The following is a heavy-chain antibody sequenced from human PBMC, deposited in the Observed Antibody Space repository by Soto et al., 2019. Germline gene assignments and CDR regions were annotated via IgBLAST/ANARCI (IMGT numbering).Heavy chain of an antibody. J-gene: IGHJ6*02. CDR2: INTAGSTK. D-gene: IGHD3-9*01. CDR3: ARAECSSPDCLTAYYSYGLDV. CDR1: GFTFSNFE. V-gene: IGHV3-48*03. Sequence: PGGSLRLSCAASGFTFSNFEMHWVRQAPRKGLEWVSYINTAGSTKYYAESVKGRFTISRDNARNSLFLQMNSLRAEDTAVYYCARAECSSPDCLTAYYSYGLDVWGQGSTVTVSS.